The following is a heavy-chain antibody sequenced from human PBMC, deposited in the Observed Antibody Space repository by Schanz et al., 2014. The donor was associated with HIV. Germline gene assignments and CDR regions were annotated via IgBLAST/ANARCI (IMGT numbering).Heavy chain of an antibody. V-gene: IGHV3-23*01. CDR3: AKGLTIWLQPPFDY. CDR1: GFTFNNYA. Sequence: EVQLLESGGGLVQPGGSLRLSCAASGFTFNNYAMNWVRQTPGKGLEWVSAISGSGGGTYYADSVKGRFTISRDNSKNTLYLQMNSLRAEDTAVYYCAKGLTIWLQPPFDYWGQGTPVTVSS. D-gene: IGHD5-12*01. J-gene: IGHJ4*02. CDR2: ISGSGGGT.